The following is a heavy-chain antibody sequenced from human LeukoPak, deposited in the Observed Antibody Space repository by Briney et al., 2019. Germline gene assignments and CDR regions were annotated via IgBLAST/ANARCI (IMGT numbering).Heavy chain of an antibody. CDR2: INPNSGGA. Sequence: ASVKVSCKASGYTFTEYYMHWVRQAPGQGLEWMGWINPNSGGANYAEKFQGRVTMTRDTSISTAYMELSRLRYDDTALYYCARGQSLNDYWGRGTLVTVSS. V-gene: IGHV1-2*02. CDR3: ARGQSLNDY. CDR1: GYTFTEYY. J-gene: IGHJ4*02.